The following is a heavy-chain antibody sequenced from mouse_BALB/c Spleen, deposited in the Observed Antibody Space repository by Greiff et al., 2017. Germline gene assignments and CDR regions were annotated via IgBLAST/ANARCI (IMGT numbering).Heavy chain of an antibody. CDR1: GFNIKDYY. CDR2: IDPENGDT. V-gene: IGHV14-4*02. CDR3: NERDYGSFYAMDY. D-gene: IGHD1-1*01. Sequence: VHVKQSGAELVRSGASVKLSCSASGFNIKDYYMHWVKQRPEQGLEWIGWIDPENGDTEYAPKFQGKATMTADTSSNTAYLQLSSLTSEDTAVYYCNERDYGSFYAMDYWGQGTSVTVSS. J-gene: IGHJ4*01.